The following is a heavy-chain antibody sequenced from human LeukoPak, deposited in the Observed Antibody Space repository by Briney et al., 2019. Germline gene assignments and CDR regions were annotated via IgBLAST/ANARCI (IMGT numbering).Heavy chain of an antibody. J-gene: IGHJ4*02. CDR2: IYYSGST. CDR3: ARDGIVGATGIDY. CDR1: GGSISSGDYY. V-gene: IGHV4-30-4*01. D-gene: IGHD1-26*01. Sequence: SGTLSLTCTVSGGSISSGDYYWSWIRQPPGKGLEWIGYIYYSGSTYYNPSLKSRVTISVDTSKNQFSLKLSSVTAADTAVYYCARDGIVGATGIDYWGRGTLVTVSS.